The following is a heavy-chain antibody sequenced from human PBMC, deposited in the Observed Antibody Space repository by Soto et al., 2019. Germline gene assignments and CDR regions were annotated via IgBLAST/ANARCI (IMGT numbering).Heavy chain of an antibody. CDR3: ARLGGYYQSLDT. D-gene: IGHD3-22*01. Sequence: SETLSLTCTVSGGSIDAYYWSWIRQPPGKGLQWIGYIYYSGSTTYSPSLKSRVTISVDRSKNQFSLKLTSVTAADTAVYYCARLGGYYQSLDTWGQGTLVTVSS. CDR1: GGSIDAYY. CDR2: IYYSGST. J-gene: IGHJ5*02. V-gene: IGHV4-59*08.